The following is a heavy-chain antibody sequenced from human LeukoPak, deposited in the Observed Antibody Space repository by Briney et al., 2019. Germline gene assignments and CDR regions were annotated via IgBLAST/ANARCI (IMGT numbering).Heavy chain of an antibody. CDR1: GYIFTGYY. CDR3: ARERIYNDVWGSSDY. Sequence: ASVKVSCKASGYIFTGYYIHWVRQAPGQGLEWMGWINPDSGGTNYAQKFQGRVTMTRDTSINTAYMELNRLRSDDTAVYYCARERIYNDVWGSSDYWGQGTLVTVSS. D-gene: IGHD3-16*01. J-gene: IGHJ4*02. CDR2: INPDSGGT. V-gene: IGHV1-2*02.